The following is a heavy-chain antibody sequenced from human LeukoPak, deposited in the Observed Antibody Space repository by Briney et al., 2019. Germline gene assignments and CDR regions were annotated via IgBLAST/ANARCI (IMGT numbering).Heavy chain of an antibody. J-gene: IGHJ6*02. CDR3: AYYYDSSGYWIPGYYGMDV. D-gene: IGHD3-22*01. CDR1: GGPFSRYA. V-gene: IGHV1-69*01. CDR2: IIPFLGTA. Sequence: SSVKVSCKASGGPFSRYAIRWVRQAPGQGLEWMGGIIPFLGTANYAQKFQGRVTITADESTSTAYMELSSLRSDDTAVYYCAYYYDSSGYWIPGYYGMDVWGQGTTVTVSS.